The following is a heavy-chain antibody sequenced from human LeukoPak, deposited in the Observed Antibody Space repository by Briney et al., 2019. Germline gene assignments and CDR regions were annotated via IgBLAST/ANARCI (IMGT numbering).Heavy chain of an antibody. V-gene: IGHV1-8*03. CDR2: MNPNSGNT. D-gene: IGHD1-1*01. J-gene: IGHJ5*02. CDR3: ARGNWNGNWFDP. CDR1: GYSFTSYW. Sequence: GESLKISCKGSGYSFTSYWIGWVRQATGQGLEWMGWMNPNSGNTGYAQKFQGRVTITRNTSISTAYMELSSLRSEDTAVYYCARGNWNGNWFDPWGQGTLVTVSS.